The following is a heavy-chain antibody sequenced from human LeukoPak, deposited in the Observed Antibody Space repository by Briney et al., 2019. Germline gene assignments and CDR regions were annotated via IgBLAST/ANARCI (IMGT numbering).Heavy chain of an antibody. CDR2: ISDYNGNT. Sequence: ASVKVSCKASGYTFTSYGISWVRQAPGQGLEWMGWISDYNGNTNYAQKLQGRVTMTTDTSTSTAYMELRSLRSDDTAVYYCARDRYSYYDFWSGYPNWFDPWGQGTLVTVSS. J-gene: IGHJ5*02. CDR3: ARDRYSYYDFWSGYPNWFDP. D-gene: IGHD3-3*01. CDR1: GYTFTSYG. V-gene: IGHV1-18*01.